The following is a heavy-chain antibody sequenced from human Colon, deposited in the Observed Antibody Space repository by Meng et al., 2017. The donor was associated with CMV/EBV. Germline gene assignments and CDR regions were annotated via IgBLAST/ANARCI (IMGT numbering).Heavy chain of an antibody. CDR1: GFVFRSYG. Sequence: GGSLRLSCAASGFVFRSYGMHWVRQAPGKGLEWVANIGYDGSNKYYADSVKGRFTLSRDNAQDSLFLQMDSLRVEDTAIYYCVRNDLDIQTNPSFDFWGLGTLVTVSS. V-gene: IGHV3-33*01. CDR3: VRNDLDIQTNPSFDF. J-gene: IGHJ4*02. CDR2: IGYDGSNK. D-gene: IGHD5-18*01.